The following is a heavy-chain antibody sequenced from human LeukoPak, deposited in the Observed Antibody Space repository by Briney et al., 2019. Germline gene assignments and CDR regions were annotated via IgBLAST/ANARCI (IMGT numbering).Heavy chain of an antibody. J-gene: IGHJ4*02. D-gene: IGHD6-13*01. V-gene: IGHV3-21*01. CDR2: ISSSRSYI. CDR3: ARVSSSWYYLDY. Sequence: PGGSLRLSCAASGFTFSSYSMDWVRQAPGKGLEWVSSISSSRSYIYYADSVKGRFTISRDNAKNSLSLQMNSLRAEDTAVYCCARVSSSWYYLDYWGQGTLVTVSS. CDR1: GFTFSSYS.